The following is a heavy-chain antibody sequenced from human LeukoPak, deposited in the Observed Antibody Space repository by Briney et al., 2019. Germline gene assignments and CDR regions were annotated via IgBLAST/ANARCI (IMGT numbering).Heavy chain of an antibody. CDR1: GDSISSYY. J-gene: IGHJ4*02. Sequence: PPETLSLTCTVSGDSISSYYWSWIRQPPGKGLEWIGYIYYSGSTNYNPSLKSRVTISVDTSKNRFSLKLSSVTAADTAVYYCARLTGPYPGYYFDYWGQGTLVPVSS. D-gene: IGHD1-20*01. CDR3: ARLTGPYPGYYFDY. CDR2: IYYSGST. V-gene: IGHV4-59*01.